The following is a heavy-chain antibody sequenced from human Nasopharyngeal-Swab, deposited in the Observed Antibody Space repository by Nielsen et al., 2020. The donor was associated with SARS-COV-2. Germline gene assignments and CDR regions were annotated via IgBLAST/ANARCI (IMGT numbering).Heavy chain of an antibody. CDR2: ISGSGGST. D-gene: IGHD6-13*01. J-gene: IGHJ3*02. CDR3: AKDKIAAAGTAAFEI. CDR1: GFTFSSYA. Sequence: GESLKISCAASGFTFSSYAMSWVRQAPGKGLEWVSAISGSGGSTYYADSVKGRFTISRDNSKNTLYLQMNSLRAEDTAVYYCAKDKIAAAGTAAFEIWGQGTMVTVSS. V-gene: IGHV3-23*01.